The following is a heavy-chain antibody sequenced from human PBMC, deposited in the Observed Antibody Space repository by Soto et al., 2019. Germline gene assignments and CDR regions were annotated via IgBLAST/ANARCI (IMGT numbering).Heavy chain of an antibody. J-gene: IGHJ4*02. CDR1: GYTFTTSG. CDR3: TRAGASDWNYVSPSS. V-gene: IGHV1-18*04. Sequence: QLVQSGAEVKKPGASVKVSCKASGYTFTTSGFNWVRQAPGQGLEWMGWISAKSGNTNYAQKLQGRVTMTTDTSTSTVYMELKSLTSADTSIYYCTRAGASDWNYVSPSSWGQGTLVTFSS. CDR2: ISAKSGNT. D-gene: IGHD1-7*01.